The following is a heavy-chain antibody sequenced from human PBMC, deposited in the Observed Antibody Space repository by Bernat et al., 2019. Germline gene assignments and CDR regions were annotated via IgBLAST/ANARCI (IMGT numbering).Heavy chain of an antibody. D-gene: IGHD1-26*01. CDR3: ATFDSGGYVFDY. Sequence: QVQLQQWGAGLLKPSETLSLTCAVYGGSFSGYYWSWIRQPPGKGLEWIGEINHSGSTNYNPSVKSRVTISVDTCTNQFSLKLRSVTAADTAVYYCATFDSGGYVFDYWGQGTLVTVSS. CDR2: INHSGST. V-gene: IGHV4-34*01. J-gene: IGHJ4*02. CDR1: GGSFSGYY.